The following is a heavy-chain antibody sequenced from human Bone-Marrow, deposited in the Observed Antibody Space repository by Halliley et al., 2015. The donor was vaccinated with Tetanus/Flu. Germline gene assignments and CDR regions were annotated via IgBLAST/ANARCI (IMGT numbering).Heavy chain of an antibody. V-gene: IGHV4-30-4*01. D-gene: IGHD4-17*01. CDR2: ISNSGST. CDR1: GGPITRGGFY. J-gene: IGHJ1*01. CDR3: ARVAGDYGDIYFQH. Sequence: LRLSCAVSGGPITRGGFYWSWIRQPPGKGLEYVGYISNSGSTYYKPSLKSRLTISVDTSENQVSLKLNSVTAADTAVYYCARVAGDYGDIYFQHWGQGTLVTVSS.